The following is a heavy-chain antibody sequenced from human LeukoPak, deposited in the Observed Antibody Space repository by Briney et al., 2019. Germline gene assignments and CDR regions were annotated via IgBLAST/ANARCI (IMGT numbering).Heavy chain of an antibody. Sequence: GGSLRLSCAASGFTFSSYSMNWVRQAPGKGLEWVSYISSSRSTIYYADSVKGRFTISRDNAKNSLYLQMNSLRAEDTAVYYCARDRRWGQGTLVTVSS. CDR2: ISSSRSTI. CDR3: ARDRR. CDR1: GFTFSSYS. J-gene: IGHJ4*02. V-gene: IGHV3-48*04.